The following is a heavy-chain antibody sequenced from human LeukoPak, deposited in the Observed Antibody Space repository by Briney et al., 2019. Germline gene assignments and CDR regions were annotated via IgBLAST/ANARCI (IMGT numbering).Heavy chain of an antibody. CDR1: GGSFSSSNW. CDR2: IYHSGST. Sequence: SETLSLTCAVSGGSFSSSNWWSWVRQPPGKGLEWIGEIYHSGSTNYKPSLKSRVTISVDKSKNQFSLKLNSVTAADTAVYYCAREYSSSGYSFTHMDVWGQGTTVTVSS. CDR3: AREYSSSGYSFTHMDV. J-gene: IGHJ6*02. D-gene: IGHD6-13*01. V-gene: IGHV4-4*02.